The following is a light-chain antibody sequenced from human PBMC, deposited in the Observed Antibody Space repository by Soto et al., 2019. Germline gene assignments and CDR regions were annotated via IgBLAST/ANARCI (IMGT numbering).Light chain of an antibody. V-gene: IGKV1-9*01. Sequence: IQLTQTPSSLSASVGDRVTITCRASQGTSSFLAWYQQKPGKAPKLLIYAASSLQSGVPSRYSGSGVGTDFTLPISNLKPEDFATYSCQEVESYPHTFRGG. CDR1: QGTSSF. CDR3: QEVESYPHT. CDR2: AAS. J-gene: IGKJ4*01.